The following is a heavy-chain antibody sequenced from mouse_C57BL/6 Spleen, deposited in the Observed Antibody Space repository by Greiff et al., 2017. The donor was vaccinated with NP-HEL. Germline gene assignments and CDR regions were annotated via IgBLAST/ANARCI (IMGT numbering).Heavy chain of an antibody. Sequence: VQLQQSGGGLVKPGGSLKLSCAASGFTFSDYGMHWVRQAPEKGLEWVAYISSGSSTIYYADTVKGRFTISRDNAKNTLFLQMTSLMSEDTAMYYWARPYYGSSSQLYFDVWGTGTTVTVSS. J-gene: IGHJ1*03. CDR1: GFTFSDYG. CDR3: ARPYYGSSSQLYFDV. V-gene: IGHV5-17*01. D-gene: IGHD1-1*01. CDR2: ISSGSSTI.